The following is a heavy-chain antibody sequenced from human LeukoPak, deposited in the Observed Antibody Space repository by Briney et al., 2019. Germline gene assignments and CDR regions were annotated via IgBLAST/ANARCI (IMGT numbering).Heavy chain of an antibody. V-gene: IGHV4-34*01. Sequence: SETLSLTCAVYGGSFSGYYWSWIRQPPGKGLEWIGEINHSGSTNYNPSLKSRVTISVDTSKNQLSLKLSSVTAADTAVYYCARAYTAMAPWGQGTLVTVSS. D-gene: IGHD5-18*01. CDR1: GGSFSGYY. J-gene: IGHJ5*02. CDR3: ARAYTAMAP. CDR2: INHSGST.